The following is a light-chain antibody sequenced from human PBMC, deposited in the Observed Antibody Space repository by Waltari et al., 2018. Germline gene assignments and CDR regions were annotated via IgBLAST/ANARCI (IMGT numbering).Light chain of an antibody. CDR1: QSVSSN. J-gene: IGKJ3*01. V-gene: IGKV3-15*01. CDR2: AAS. CDR3: QQYNNWIFT. Sequence: IVMTQSPATLSVSPGDGATHSCRASQSVSSNLAWYQQKPEQPPRLLIYAASTRATGIPARFSGSGSGTQFTLTISSLQSEDFAVYYCQQYNNWIFTFGPGTKVDIK.